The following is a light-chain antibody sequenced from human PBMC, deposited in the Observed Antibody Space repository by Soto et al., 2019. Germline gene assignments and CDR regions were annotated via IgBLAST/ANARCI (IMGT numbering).Light chain of an antibody. CDR2: DTT. V-gene: IGLV7-46*01. J-gene: IGLJ1*01. Sequence: QPVVTQNPSLTGSPEGPATLTGASSPGAVTNGHYPYWFQQKPGQAPRTLIYDTTNRHSWTPARFSGSLLGGKAALTLSGAQPEDEAEYYCLLSYNGPYVFGTGTKVTVL. CDR3: LLSYNGPYV. CDR1: PGAVTNGHY.